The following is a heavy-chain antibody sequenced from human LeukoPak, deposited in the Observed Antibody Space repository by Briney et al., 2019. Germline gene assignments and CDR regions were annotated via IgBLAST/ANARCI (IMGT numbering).Heavy chain of an antibody. J-gene: IGHJ3*02. Sequence: GGSLRLSCAASGFTFSNYYMSWIRQAPGKGPEWISYISSGGDTIFYADSVKGRFAISRDNAKNSLYLQLNSLRAEDTAVYYCARDVYCSGGTCHIFAFDIWGQGTKVTVSS. CDR3: ARDVYCSGGTCHIFAFDI. V-gene: IGHV3-11*01. D-gene: IGHD2-15*01. CDR1: GFTFSNYY. CDR2: ISSGGDTI.